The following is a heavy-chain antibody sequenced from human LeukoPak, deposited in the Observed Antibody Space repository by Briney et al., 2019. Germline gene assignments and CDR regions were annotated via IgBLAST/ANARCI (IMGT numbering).Heavy chain of an antibody. V-gene: IGHV4-59*12. J-gene: IGHJ5*02. Sequence: SETLSLTCTVSGGSISSYYWSWVRQPPGKGLEWIGYIYYTGSTNYSPSLKSRVTISVDTSKNQFSLKVSSVTAADTAVYYCARGIAAAGSFRFDPWGQGALVTVSS. CDR2: IYYTGST. CDR1: GGSISSYY. CDR3: ARGIAAAGSFRFDP. D-gene: IGHD6-13*01.